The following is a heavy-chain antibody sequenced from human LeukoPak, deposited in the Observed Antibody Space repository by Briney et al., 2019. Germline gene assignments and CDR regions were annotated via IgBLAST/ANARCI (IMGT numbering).Heavy chain of an antibody. Sequence: SETLSLTCTVSGGSISSYYWSWIRQPAGKGLEWIGRIYTSGSTNYNPSLKSRVTMSVDTSKNQFSLKLSSVTAADTAVYYCARSELDRYNWNDGYYYYYMDVWGKGTTVTVSS. D-gene: IGHD1-1*01. CDR3: ARSELDRYNWNDGYYYYYMDV. CDR1: GGSISSYY. J-gene: IGHJ6*03. V-gene: IGHV4-4*07. CDR2: IYTSGST.